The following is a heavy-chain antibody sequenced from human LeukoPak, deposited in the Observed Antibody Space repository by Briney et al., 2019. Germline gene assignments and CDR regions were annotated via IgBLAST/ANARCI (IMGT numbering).Heavy chain of an antibody. CDR3: ARASSGYSYGLIDY. V-gene: IGHV1-18*04. Sequence: ASVKVSCKASGYTFTSYGISWVRQAPGQGLEWMGWISAYNGNTNYAQKLQGRVTVTTDTSTSTAYMELRSLRSDDTAVYYCARASSGYSYGLIDYWGQGTLVTVSS. CDR1: GYTFTSYG. D-gene: IGHD5-18*01. J-gene: IGHJ4*02. CDR2: ISAYNGNT.